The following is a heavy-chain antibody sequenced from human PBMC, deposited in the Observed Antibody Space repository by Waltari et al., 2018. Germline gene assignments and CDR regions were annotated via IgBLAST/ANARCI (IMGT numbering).Heavy chain of an antibody. Sequence: EVQLLESGGGLVQPGGSLRLSCAASGFPFSSYAMSWVRQAPGKGLEWVSALRGSGTGTDYADFVRGRFPISRDNSKNTLYLQMNSLRADDTAVYYCAKWHSGYSFGYWGRGTLVTVSS. J-gene: IGHJ4*02. CDR1: GFPFSSYA. CDR2: LRGSGTGT. CDR3: AKWHSGYSFGY. V-gene: IGHV3-23*01. D-gene: IGHD3-22*01.